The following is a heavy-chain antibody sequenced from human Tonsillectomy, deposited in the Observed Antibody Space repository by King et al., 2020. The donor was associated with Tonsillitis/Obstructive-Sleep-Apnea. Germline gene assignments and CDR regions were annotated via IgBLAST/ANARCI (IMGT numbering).Heavy chain of an antibody. V-gene: IGHV4-34*01. CDR1: GGSFSGYY. J-gene: IGHJ2*01. CDR2: INHSGST. CDR3: ARGPRLGGYWYFDL. D-gene: IGHD3-16*01. Sequence: VQLQQWGAGLLKPSETLSLTCAVYGGSFSGYYWSWIRQPPGKGLEWIGEINHSGSTNYNPSLKSRVTISVDTSKNQFSLKLSSVTAADPAVYYCARGPRLGGYWYFDLWGRGTLVTVSS.